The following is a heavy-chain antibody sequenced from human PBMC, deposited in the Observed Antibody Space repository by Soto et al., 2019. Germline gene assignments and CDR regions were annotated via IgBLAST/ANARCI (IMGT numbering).Heavy chain of an antibody. J-gene: IGHJ6*02. V-gene: IGHV1-69*01. Sequence: QVQLVQSGAEVKKPGSSVKVSCKASGGTFSSYAISWVRQAPGQGLEWMGGIIPIFGTANYEQKFQGRVTITADESTSTAYMELSSLRSEDTAVYYCATKRDCSSTSCYYYYYGMDVWGQGTTVTVSS. D-gene: IGHD2-2*01. CDR1: GGTFSSYA. CDR3: ATKRDCSSTSCYYYYYGMDV. CDR2: IIPIFGTA.